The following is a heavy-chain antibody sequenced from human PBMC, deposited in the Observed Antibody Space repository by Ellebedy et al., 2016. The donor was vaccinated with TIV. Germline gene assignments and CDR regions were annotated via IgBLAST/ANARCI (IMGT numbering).Heavy chain of an antibody. CDR3: ASARYNWNDAYFYGMDV. CDR1: GYTCNTYG. V-gene: IGHV1-18*01. Sequence: AASVKVSCKASGYTCNTYGISWGRQAPGQGLEWRGWISAANANINYAEKLQGRVTMTTDTSTSTAYMELRSLRSDDTAVYYCASARYNWNDAYFYGMDVWGQGTTVTVSS. CDR2: ISAANANI. D-gene: IGHD1-20*01. J-gene: IGHJ6*02.